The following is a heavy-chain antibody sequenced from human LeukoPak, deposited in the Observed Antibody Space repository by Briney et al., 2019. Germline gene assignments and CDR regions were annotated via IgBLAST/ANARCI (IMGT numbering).Heavy chain of an antibody. V-gene: IGHV4-34*01. D-gene: IGHD6-13*01. J-gene: IGHJ1*01. CDR1: GGSFSGYY. Sequence: PLETLSLTCAVYGGSFSGYYWSWLRQPPGKGLEWIGEINHSGSTNYNPSLKSRVTISVDTSKNQFSLKLSSVTAADTAVYYCARGSLYSSSWYPRGGGYFQHWGQGTLVTVSS. CDR3: ARGSLYSSSWYPRGGGYFQH. CDR2: INHSGST.